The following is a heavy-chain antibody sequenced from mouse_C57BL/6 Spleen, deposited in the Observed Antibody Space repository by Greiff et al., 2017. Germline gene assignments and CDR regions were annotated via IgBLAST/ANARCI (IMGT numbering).Heavy chain of an antibody. V-gene: IGHV1-69*01. CDR1: GYTFTSYW. J-gene: IGHJ4*01. D-gene: IGHD1-1*01. CDR3: ARYYGSSYYAMDY. CDR2: IEPSDGYT. Sequence: QVQLQQSGAELVMPGASVKLSCKASGYTFTSYWMHWVKQRPGQGLEWIGEIEPSDGYTNYNQKFKGKSTLTVDKSSNTAYMQLSSLTSEDSAVYYCARYYGSSYYAMDYWGQGTSVTVSS.